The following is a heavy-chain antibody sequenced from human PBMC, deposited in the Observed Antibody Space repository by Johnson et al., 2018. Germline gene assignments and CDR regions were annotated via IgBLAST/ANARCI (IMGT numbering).Heavy chain of an antibody. V-gene: IGHV3-30*18. CDR3: AKDLGGNYYYGMDV. CDR2: LSFDGSKK. J-gene: IGHJ6*02. CDR1: GFTFGNYG. Sequence: VQLVESGGGVVQPGRSLRLSCAASGFTFGNYGMHWVRQAPGKGLEWVAVLSFDGSKKYYSDSVKGRFTISRDNSDNTVYLQMNSLRADDTAVYYCAKDLGGNYYYGMDVWGQGTTVSVSS.